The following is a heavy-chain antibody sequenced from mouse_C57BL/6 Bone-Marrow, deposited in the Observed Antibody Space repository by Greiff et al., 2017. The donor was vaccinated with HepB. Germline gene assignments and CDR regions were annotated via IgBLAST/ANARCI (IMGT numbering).Heavy chain of an antibody. CDR1: GYSITSDY. CDR2: ISYSGST. Sequence: EVQLVESGPGLAKPSQTLSLTCSVTGYSITSDYWNWVRQFPGNKLEYMGYISYSGSTYYNPSLKSRISITRDTSKNQYYLQLNSVNTGDTATYYCARRYYDYDGGYDCDYGGQGTTLTVSS. CDR3: ARRYYDYDGGYDCDY. D-gene: IGHD2-4*01. V-gene: IGHV3-8*01. J-gene: IGHJ2*01.